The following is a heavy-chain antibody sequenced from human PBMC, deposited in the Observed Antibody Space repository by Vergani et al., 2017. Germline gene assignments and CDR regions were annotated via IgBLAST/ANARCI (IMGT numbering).Heavy chain of an antibody. J-gene: IGHJ5*02. Sequence: QVQLQESGPGLVKPSETLSLTCTVSGGSISSYYWSWIRQPPGKGLEWIGYIYYSGSTNYNPSLKSRVTIPVDTSKNQFSLKLSSVTAADTAVYYCARKDSSSWYGGGNWCDPWGQGTLVTVSS. D-gene: IGHD6-13*01. CDR3: ARKDSSSWYGGGNWCDP. V-gene: IGHV4-59*01. CDR2: IYYSGST. CDR1: GGSISSYY.